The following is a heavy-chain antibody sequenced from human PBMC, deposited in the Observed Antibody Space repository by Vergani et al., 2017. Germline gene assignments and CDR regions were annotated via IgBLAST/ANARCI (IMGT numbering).Heavy chain of an antibody. CDR2: ISSSSSAI. J-gene: IGHJ3*01. Sequence: EVQLVESGGGLVQPGGSLRLSCSGSGFSFNRYALKWVRQAPGKGLEWVSYISSSSSAIYYAESVKGRFAISRDNAKNSLFLQMNSLRAEDTAVYYCVTEVVVTTTGALDVWGQGTMVTVSS. V-gene: IGHV3-48*01. D-gene: IGHD3-22*01. CDR3: VTEVVVTTTGALDV. CDR1: GFSFNRYA.